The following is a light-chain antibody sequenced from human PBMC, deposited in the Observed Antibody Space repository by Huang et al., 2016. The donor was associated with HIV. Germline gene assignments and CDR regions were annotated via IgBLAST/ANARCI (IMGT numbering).Light chain of an antibody. J-gene: IGKJ1*01. V-gene: IGKV3-15*01. CDR2: GAS. CDR3: QQYYNWPKT. CDR1: QSVSSS. Sequence: EIVMTQSPATLSVSPGERATLSCRASQSVSSSLVWYQQKPGQAPRLLIYGASTRATSIPARFSCSGSGTEFTLTISSLQSEDFAVYYCQQYYNWPKTFGQGTKVEIK.